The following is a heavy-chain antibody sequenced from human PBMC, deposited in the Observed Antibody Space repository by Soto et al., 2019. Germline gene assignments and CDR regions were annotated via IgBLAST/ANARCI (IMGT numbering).Heavy chain of an antibody. J-gene: IGHJ5*02. CDR1: GYTFTGYY. CDR3: ARGDEVQRERRNWFDP. V-gene: IGHV1-2*02. CDR2: INPNSGGT. Sequence: QVQLVQSGAEVKKPGASVKVSCKASGYTFTGYYMHWVRQAPGQGLEWMGWINPNSGGTKYAQKFQGRVTMTRDTSNSTAYMELSRLRSDDTAVYYCARGDEVQRERRNWFDPWGQGTLVTVSS. D-gene: IGHD1-1*01.